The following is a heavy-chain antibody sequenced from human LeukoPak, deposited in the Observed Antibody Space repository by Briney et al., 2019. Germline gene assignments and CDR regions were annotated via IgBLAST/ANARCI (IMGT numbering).Heavy chain of an antibody. Sequence: GGSLRLSCAASGFTFSDYYMTWIRQAPGKGLEWVSYISSSGSTIYCADSVKGRFTISRDNAKNSLYLQMNTLRAEDTAVYYCARAHLTVTSYFDYWGQGTLVTVSS. CDR3: ARAHLTVTSYFDY. J-gene: IGHJ4*02. D-gene: IGHD4-17*01. V-gene: IGHV3-11*04. CDR2: ISSSGSTI. CDR1: GFTFSDYY.